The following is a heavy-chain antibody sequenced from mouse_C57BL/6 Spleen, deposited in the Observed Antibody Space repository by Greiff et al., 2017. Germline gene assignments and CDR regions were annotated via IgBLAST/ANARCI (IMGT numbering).Heavy chain of an antibody. CDR1: GFNIKDDY. V-gene: IGHV14-4*01. J-gene: IGHJ3*01. CDR2: LDPENGDT. Sequence: VQLQQSGAELVRPGASVKLSCTASGFNIKDDYMHWVKQRPEQGLEWIGWLDPENGDTEYASKFQGKATITADTSSNTAYLQLSSLTSEDTAVYYCTTPYCGSSYGFADWGQGTLVTVSA. CDR3: TTPYCGSSYGFAD. D-gene: IGHD1-1*01.